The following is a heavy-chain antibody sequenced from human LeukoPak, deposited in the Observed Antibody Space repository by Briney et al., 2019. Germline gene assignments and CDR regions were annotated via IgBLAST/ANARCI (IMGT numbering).Heavy chain of an antibody. J-gene: IGHJ4*02. CDR2: IRSKAYGGTT. V-gene: IGHV3-49*04. CDR1: GFTFGDYA. CDR3: TRDTETITIFGEVINSPFDY. D-gene: IGHD3-3*01. Sequence: GGSLRLSCAASGFTFGDYAMSWVRQAPGKGLEWVGFIRSKAYGGTTEYAASVKGRFTISRDDSKSIAYLQMNSLKTEDTAVYYCTRDTETITIFGEVINSPFDYWGQGTLVTVSS.